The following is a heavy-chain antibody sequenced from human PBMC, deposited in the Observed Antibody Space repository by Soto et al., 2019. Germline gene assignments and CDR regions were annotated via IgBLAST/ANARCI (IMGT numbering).Heavy chain of an antibody. Sequence: EVQLVESGGGLVQPGGSLRLSCAASGFTFSSYNMNWVRQAPGKGLEWISDISLSSSTIFYADSVKGLFTSSRDNAKNSLYLQMNRLRAEDTAVYYCERDSRNYYNAMDVWGKGTTVTVSS. V-gene: IGHV3-48*01. CDR3: ERDSRNYYNAMDV. CDR1: GFTFSSYN. J-gene: IGHJ6*04. CDR2: ISLSSSTI.